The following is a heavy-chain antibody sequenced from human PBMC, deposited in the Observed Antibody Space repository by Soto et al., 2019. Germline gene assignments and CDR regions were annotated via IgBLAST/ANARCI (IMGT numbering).Heavy chain of an antibody. Sequence: GGSLRLSCAASGFTFSSYAMHWVRQGPGKGLEWVAVISYDGSNKYYADSVKGRFTISRDNSKNTLYLQMNSLRAEDTAVYYCAREGATYYYDSSGSYPDYWGQGTLVTVSS. CDR2: ISYDGSNK. CDR3: AREGATYYYDSSGSYPDY. J-gene: IGHJ4*02. D-gene: IGHD3-22*01. V-gene: IGHV3-30-3*01. CDR1: GFTFSSYA.